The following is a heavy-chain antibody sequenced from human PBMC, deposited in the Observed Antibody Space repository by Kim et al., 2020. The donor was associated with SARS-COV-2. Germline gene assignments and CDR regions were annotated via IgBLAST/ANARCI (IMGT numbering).Heavy chain of an antibody. CDR3: ATGSRGVVRGDSIDY. Sequence: DSWKGRFTISRDSAKNSRYLQMNGLRAEDTALYYCATGSRGVVRGDSIDYWGQGTLVTVSS. D-gene: IGHD3-10*01. J-gene: IGHJ4*02. V-gene: IGHV3-9*01.